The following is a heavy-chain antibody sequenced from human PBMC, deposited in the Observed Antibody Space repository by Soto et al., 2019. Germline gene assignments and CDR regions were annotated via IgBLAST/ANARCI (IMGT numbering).Heavy chain of an antibody. CDR3: ASSYYYGSGNPYNWFDP. CDR1: GGSISSYY. D-gene: IGHD3-10*01. Sequence: PSETLSLTCTVSGGSISSYYWSWIRQPPGKGLEWIGYIYYSGSTNYNPSLKSRVTISVDTSKNQFSLKLSSVTAADTAVYYCASSYYYGSGNPYNWFDPWGQGTLVTVSS. CDR2: IYYSGST. J-gene: IGHJ5*02. V-gene: IGHV4-59*01.